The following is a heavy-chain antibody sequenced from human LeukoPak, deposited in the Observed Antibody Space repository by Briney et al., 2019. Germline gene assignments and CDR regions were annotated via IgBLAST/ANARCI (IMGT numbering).Heavy chain of an antibody. V-gene: IGHV3-21*01. CDR2: ISSSSSYI. Sequence: GGSLRLSCAASGFTFSSYSMNWVRQAPGSGREWVSSISSSSSYIYYADSVKGRVTISRDNAKNSLYLQMNSLRAEDTAVYYCARGDYGFDYWGEGTLVTVSS. D-gene: IGHD4-17*01. CDR3: ARGDYGFDY. J-gene: IGHJ4*02. CDR1: GFTFSSYS.